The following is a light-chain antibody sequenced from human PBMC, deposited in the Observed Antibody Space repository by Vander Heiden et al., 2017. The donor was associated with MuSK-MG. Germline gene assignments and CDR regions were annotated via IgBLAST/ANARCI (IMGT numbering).Light chain of an antibody. Sequence: IVLTQSPGTLSLSPGERATLSCRASQSVSSSYLAWYQQKPGQAPRLLIYGASSRATGIPDRFSGSGSGTDFTLTISRLEPEDFAVYYCQRYGSSPFTFGPGTKVDIK. V-gene: IGKV3-20*01. J-gene: IGKJ3*01. CDR2: GAS. CDR3: QRYGSSPFT. CDR1: QSVSSSY.